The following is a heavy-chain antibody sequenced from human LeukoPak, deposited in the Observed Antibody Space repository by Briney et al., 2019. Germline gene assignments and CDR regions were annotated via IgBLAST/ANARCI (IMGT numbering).Heavy chain of an antibody. CDR3: ARDLRNYYDTRGYYPNTFAD. J-gene: IGHJ4*02. V-gene: IGHV3-21*01. Sequence: GGSLRLSCAASGFTFSTYCMNWVRQAPGKGLEWVSSTISSRSYVYYADSVKGRFTIARDNATNSLYLQKTSLRAEDTAVYYCARDLRNYYDTRGYYPNTFADWGQGTLVTVSS. D-gene: IGHD3-22*01. CDR1: GFTFSTYC. CDR2: TISSRSYV.